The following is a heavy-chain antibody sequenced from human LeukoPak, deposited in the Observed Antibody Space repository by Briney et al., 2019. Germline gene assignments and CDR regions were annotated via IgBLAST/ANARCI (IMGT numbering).Heavy chain of an antibody. V-gene: IGHV3-7*04. CDR3: ATDLYY. Sequence: PGGSLRLSCAASGFIFSSYWMSWVRQAPGKGLEWVANINQDGSEKYYVDSVKGRFTISRDNAKNSLYLQMNSLRVDDTAVYYCATDLYYWGQGTLVTVSP. J-gene: IGHJ4*02. CDR2: INQDGSEK. CDR1: GFIFSSYW.